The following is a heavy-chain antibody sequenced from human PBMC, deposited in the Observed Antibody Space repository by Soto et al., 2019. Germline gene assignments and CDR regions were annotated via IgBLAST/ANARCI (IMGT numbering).Heavy chain of an antibody. D-gene: IGHD2-21*01. CDR2: IYVTGAV. CDR3: ARLRIATNNYKWFDP. Sequence: SETLSLTCIVSGAALNSGNYYWIWIRQVPGKGLEWIGHIYVTGAVDYNPSLRDRTTISQDTSERQFSLNLRLVTAADTAVYYCARLRIATNNYKWFDPWGQGTLVTVSS. CDR1: GAALNSGNYY. V-gene: IGHV4-31*03. J-gene: IGHJ5*02.